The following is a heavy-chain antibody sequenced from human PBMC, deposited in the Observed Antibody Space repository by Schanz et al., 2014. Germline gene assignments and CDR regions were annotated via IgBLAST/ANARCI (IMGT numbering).Heavy chain of an antibody. D-gene: IGHD2-2*01. J-gene: IGHJ4*02. CDR2: VIPIRGTA. CDR1: GGTFSSNG. Sequence: QVQLVQSGAAVKKPGSSVKVSCKASGGTFSSNGISWVRQAPGQGLEWMGRVIPIRGTAHYAQKFQGRVTITADMSTSPAYMEMSSLSSEDKAVSYCARGYCSSISCYLDFFDYWGQGTLVIVSS. CDR3: ARGYCSSISCYLDFFDY. V-gene: IGHV1-69*04.